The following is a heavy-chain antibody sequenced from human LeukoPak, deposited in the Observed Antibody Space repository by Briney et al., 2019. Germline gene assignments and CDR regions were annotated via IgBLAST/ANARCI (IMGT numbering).Heavy chain of an antibody. CDR1: GFTLSSNG. Sequence: PGGSLRLSCAASGFTLSSNGMHWVRQAPGKGLGWVAVISYDGSTKYYADSVKGRFTISRDNSKNTLYLQMNSLRDGDTAVYYCAKDLGCSTTSCTYDAFDIWGQGTMVTVSS. CDR2: ISYDGSTK. D-gene: IGHD2-2*01. CDR3: AKDLGCSTTSCTYDAFDI. J-gene: IGHJ3*02. V-gene: IGHV3-30*18.